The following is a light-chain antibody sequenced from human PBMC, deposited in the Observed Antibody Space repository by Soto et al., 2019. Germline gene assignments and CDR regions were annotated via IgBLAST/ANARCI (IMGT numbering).Light chain of an antibody. CDR3: QHYYGTSPIS. CDR1: QSVSYY. Sequence: EIVLTQSPGTLSLSPGERATLSCRASQSVSYYLAWYQQKPGQAPRLLISGASRRATGIPDRFSGSGSGTDFTLTISRLEPEDFALYYCQHYYGTSPISFGQGTRLEI. CDR2: GAS. J-gene: IGKJ5*01. V-gene: IGKV3-20*01.